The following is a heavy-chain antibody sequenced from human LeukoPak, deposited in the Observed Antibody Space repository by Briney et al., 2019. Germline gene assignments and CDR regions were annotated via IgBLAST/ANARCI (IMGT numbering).Heavy chain of an antibody. D-gene: IGHD3-9*01. CDR3: ARDLMPYVDPEYFDH. CDR1: GFTFSNFA. J-gene: IGHJ4*02. CDR2: ISSGGTTI. V-gene: IGHV3-48*03. Sequence: GGSLRLSCEASGFTFSNFAMNWVRQAPGKGLEWISFISSGGTTISYAESVRGRFTIFRDNARYSLFLQMNSLRVEDTALYYCARDLMPYVDPEYFDHWGQGTLVTVSS.